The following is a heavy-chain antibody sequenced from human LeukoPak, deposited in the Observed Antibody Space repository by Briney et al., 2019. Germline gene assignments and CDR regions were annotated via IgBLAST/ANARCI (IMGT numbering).Heavy chain of an antibody. Sequence: SETLSLTCAVYGGSFSGYYWSWIRQPPGKGLEWIGEINHSGSTNYNPSLKSRVSMSVDTSKNQFSLKLSSVTAADTAVYYCARDPEGHGYYFDYWGQGALVTVSS. CDR2: INHSGST. CDR1: GGSFSGYY. CDR3: ARDPEGHGYYFDY. V-gene: IGHV4-34*01. J-gene: IGHJ4*02. D-gene: IGHD3-3*01.